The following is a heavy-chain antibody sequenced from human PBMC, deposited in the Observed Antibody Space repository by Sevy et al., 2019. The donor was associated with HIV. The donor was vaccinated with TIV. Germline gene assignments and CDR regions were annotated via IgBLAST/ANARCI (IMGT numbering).Heavy chain of an antibody. D-gene: IGHD6-13*01. V-gene: IGHV3-48*01. J-gene: IGHJ6*02. CDR1: GFTFSSYS. Sequence: GGSLRLSCAASGFTFSSYSMNWVRQAPGKGLEWVSYISSSSSTIYYADSVKGRFTISRDNAKNSLYLQMNSLRAEDTAVYYCARFEQQRETYYGMDVWGQGTTATVSS. CDR3: ARFEQQRETYYGMDV. CDR2: ISSSSSTI.